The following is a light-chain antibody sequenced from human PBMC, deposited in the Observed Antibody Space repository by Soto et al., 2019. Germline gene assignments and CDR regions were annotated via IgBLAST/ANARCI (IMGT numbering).Light chain of an antibody. CDR3: QRSYSTSSYT. J-gene: IGKJ2*01. Sequence: DIQMTQSPSSLSASVGDRVTITCRASQNISNYLNWYQHIPGKAPKLLIYAASSLQGGVPSRFTGSGSGTDFTLTINSLQPEDFATYYCQRSYSTSSYTFGQGTKLHI. CDR2: AAS. CDR1: QNISNY. V-gene: IGKV1-39*01.